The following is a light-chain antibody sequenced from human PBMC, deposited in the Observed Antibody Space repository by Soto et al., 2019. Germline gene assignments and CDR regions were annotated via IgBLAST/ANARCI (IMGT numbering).Light chain of an antibody. Sequence: QSVLTQPPSASGTPGQRVTISCSGSRSNIGSNTVNWNQQLPGMAPKLLIYRNDQRPSGVPDRFSGSRSGNSASLVISGLQADDEADYYCVSWDDSLKGVVFGGGTQLTVL. CDR2: RND. CDR3: VSWDDSLKGVV. CDR1: RSNIGSNT. V-gene: IGLV1-44*01. J-gene: IGLJ2*01.